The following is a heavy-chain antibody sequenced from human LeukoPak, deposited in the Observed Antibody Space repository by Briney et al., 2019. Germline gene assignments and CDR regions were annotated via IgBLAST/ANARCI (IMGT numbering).Heavy chain of an antibody. D-gene: IGHD3-10*01. CDR2: INHSGST. Sequence: PSETLSLTCAVYGGSFSGYYWSWIRQPPGKGLEWIGEINHSGSTNYNPSLKSRVTILVDTSKNQFSLKLSSVTAADTAVYYCARRYYYGSGSFDYWGQGTLVTVSS. CDR1: GGSFSGYY. J-gene: IGHJ4*02. V-gene: IGHV4-34*01. CDR3: ARRYYYGSGSFDY.